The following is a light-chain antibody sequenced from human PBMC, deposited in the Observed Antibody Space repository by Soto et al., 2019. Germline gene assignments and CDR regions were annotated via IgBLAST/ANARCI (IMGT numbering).Light chain of an antibody. CDR3: QQSYSTPLT. CDR1: QSVNSN. CDR2: HAS. J-gene: IGKJ4*01. V-gene: IGKV3D-15*01. Sequence: EIVMTQSPATLSVSPGETVTLSCRASQSVNSNLAWYQQKPGQAPRLIIYHASTRATGIPARFSGSGSGTDFTLTISSLQPEDFATYYCQQSYSTPLTFGGGTKVDIK.